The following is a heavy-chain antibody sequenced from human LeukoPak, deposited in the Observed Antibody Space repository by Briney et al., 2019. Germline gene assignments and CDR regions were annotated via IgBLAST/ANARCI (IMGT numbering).Heavy chain of an antibody. CDR1: GVSFNNYA. CDR3: AKGVYGSGSYREYFEQ. J-gene: IGHJ1*01. V-gene: IGHV3-23*01. CDR2: SSASGDSP. Sequence: GGSLRLSCTASGVSFNNYAMSWVRQAPGKGLEWVSASSASGDSPYYADSVKGRFTISRDNSKNTLDLQMNSLRVEDTAVYYCAKGVYGSGSYREYFEQWGQGTLVTVSS. D-gene: IGHD3-10*01.